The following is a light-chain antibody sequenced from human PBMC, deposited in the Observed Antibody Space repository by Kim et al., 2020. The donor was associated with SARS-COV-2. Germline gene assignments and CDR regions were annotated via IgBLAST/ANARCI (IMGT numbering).Light chain of an antibody. CDR1: QGISSRY. Sequence: LSPGERATPSCRASQGISSRYLAWYQQKPGQAPRLLIYGASSRGTGIPDRFSGSGSGTDFTLTISGLEPEDSAVYYCQQYGRSPLTFGGGTKLEIK. V-gene: IGKV3-20*01. CDR3: QQYGRSPLT. J-gene: IGKJ4*01. CDR2: GAS.